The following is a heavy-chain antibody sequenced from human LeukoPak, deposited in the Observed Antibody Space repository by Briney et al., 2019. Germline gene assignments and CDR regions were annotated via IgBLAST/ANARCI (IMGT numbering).Heavy chain of an antibody. Sequence: GGALRLSCAASGFTFSSYGMHWVRQAPGKGLEWVAVIWYDGSNKYYADSVKGRFTISRDNFKNTLYLQMNSLRAEDTAVYYCARDKSNPGPVVVITSRAADAFDIWGQGTMVTVSS. CDR2: IWYDGSNK. J-gene: IGHJ3*02. CDR3: ARDKSNPGPVVVITSRAADAFDI. D-gene: IGHD3-22*01. V-gene: IGHV3-33*01. CDR1: GFTFSSYG.